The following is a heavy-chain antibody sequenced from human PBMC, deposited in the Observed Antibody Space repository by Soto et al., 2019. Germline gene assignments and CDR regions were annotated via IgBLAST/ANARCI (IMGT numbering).Heavy chain of an antibody. V-gene: IGHV3-23*01. CDR2: ISGSGDST. J-gene: IGHJ4*02. CDR3: AKGRRSGSYRSRGFDY. Sequence: EVQLLESGGGLVQPGGSLRLSCAASEFTFTSYAMSWVRQAPGKGLEWVSDISGSGDSTYYADSVKGRFTISRDNSKNTLYLKMNSLRADDTAVYYCAKGRRSGSYRSRGFDYWGQGTLVTVSS. D-gene: IGHD1-26*01. CDR1: EFTFTSYA.